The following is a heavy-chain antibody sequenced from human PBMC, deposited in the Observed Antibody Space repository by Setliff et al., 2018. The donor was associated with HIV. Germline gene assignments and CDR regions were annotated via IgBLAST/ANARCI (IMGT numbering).Heavy chain of an antibody. CDR1: GFTFSSYS. CDR3: ARDRHYSGLGSYGP. Sequence: GGSLRLSCAASGFTFSSYSMNWVRQAPGKGLEWVSYISSSSSTIYYADSVKGRVTISIDTSRNQFSLRLTSVTAEDTAVYYCARDRHYSGLGSYGPWGPGTLVTVSS. CDR2: ISSSSSTI. D-gene: IGHD3-10*01. J-gene: IGHJ5*02. V-gene: IGHV3-48*01.